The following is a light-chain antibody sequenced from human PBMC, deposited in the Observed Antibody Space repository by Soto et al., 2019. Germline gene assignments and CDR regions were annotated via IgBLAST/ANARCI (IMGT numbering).Light chain of an antibody. CDR1: QSISSW. Sequence: DIQMTQSPSTLSASVGDRVTITCRASQSISSWLAWYQQKPGKAPKLLIYDASNLESGVPSRFGGSGSGTEFTLTISSLQPDDFATYYCQQHNSYSGTFGQGTKVDIK. V-gene: IGKV1-5*01. CDR2: DAS. J-gene: IGKJ1*01. CDR3: QQHNSYSGT.